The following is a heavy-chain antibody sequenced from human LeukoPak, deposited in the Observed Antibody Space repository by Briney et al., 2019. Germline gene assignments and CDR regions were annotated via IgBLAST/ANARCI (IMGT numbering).Heavy chain of an antibody. Sequence: GGSLRLSCAGSGFTYSIYGVHGLPEAPGKGVEGVSAIRCRCGSTYYADSVKGRFTISRDNSKNTLYLKMNSLRAEDTAVYYCAKEKEWELKYSFDYWGQGNPVTVSS. D-gene: IGHD1-26*01. CDR1: GFTYSIYG. CDR2: IRCRCGST. V-gene: IGHV3-23*01. CDR3: AKEKEWELKYSFDY. J-gene: IGHJ4*02.